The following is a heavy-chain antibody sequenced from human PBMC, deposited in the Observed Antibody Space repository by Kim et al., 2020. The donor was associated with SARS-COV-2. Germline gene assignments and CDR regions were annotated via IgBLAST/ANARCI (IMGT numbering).Heavy chain of an antibody. Sequence: GESLKISCKGSGYSFTSYWISWVRQMPGKGLEWVGRIDPSDSHTNYSPSFQGHVTISADKSISTAYMQWSSLKASDTAMYYCAGHTVDTAMVTTFDIWGQGTMVTVSS. CDR1: GYSFTSYW. V-gene: IGHV5-10-1*01. CDR2: IDPSDSHT. J-gene: IGHJ3*02. CDR3: AGHTVDTAMVTTFDI. D-gene: IGHD5-18*01.